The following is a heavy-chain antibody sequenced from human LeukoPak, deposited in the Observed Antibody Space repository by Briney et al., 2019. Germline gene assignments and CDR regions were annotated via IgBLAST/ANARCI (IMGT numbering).Heavy chain of an antibody. Sequence: TSVKVSFKDAGGTFSNSSIRWVRQAPGQGLELMGAIIPIFGTATYAHKFQGRVTITTAESTSTAYMELSSLRSGDTAVSYCATVNQAYYDSRGIISPFYCGGQGTLVTVSS. J-gene: IGHJ4*02. V-gene: IGHV1-69*05. CDR2: IIPIFGTA. CDR3: ATVNQAYYDSRGIISPFYC. D-gene: IGHD3-22*01. CDR1: GGTFSNSS.